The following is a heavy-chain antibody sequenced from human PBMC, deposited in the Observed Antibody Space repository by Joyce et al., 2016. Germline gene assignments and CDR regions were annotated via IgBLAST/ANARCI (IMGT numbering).Heavy chain of an antibody. Sequence: QGQLVQSGGEVKKPGASVKVSCKASGYLFTRFGISWLRQAPGQGLEWVGWITTKNEVTKYSPKVQGRVTMTTDSSTDTVYMELRSLRSDDTAVYYCARDRGSASSSNWFDPWGQGTQVIVSS. V-gene: IGHV1-18*01. D-gene: IGHD3-10*01. CDR1: GYLFTRFG. J-gene: IGHJ5*02. CDR3: ARDRGSASSSNWFDP. CDR2: ITTKNEVT.